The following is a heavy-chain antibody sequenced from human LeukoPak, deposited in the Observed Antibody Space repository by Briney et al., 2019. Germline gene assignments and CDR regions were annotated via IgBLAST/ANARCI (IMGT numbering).Heavy chain of an antibody. Sequence: SETLSLTCTVPGGSISGYYWTWIRQPPGKGLEWNGYIYHSGSTIYTPSLKSRFTISVGPSKNQFSLKLSSVTAADTAVYYCARFFWSGSKCLDYWGQGTVVTVSS. CDR2: IYHSGST. CDR3: ARFFWSGSKCLDY. CDR1: GGSISGYY. V-gene: IGHV4-59*12. D-gene: IGHD3-3*01. J-gene: IGHJ4*02.